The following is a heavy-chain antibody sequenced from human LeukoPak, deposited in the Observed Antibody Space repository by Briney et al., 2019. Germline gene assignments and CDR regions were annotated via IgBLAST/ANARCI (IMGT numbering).Heavy chain of an antibody. J-gene: IGHJ5*02. Sequence: GGSLRLSCVVSGLTFRTCGMSWVRLAPATGLEWVSTISGSGSRTYYADSVKGRFAISRDNSKNTLYLQTDSLRTDDTAVDYCATKGRGLFSCFDPWGQGTLVTVSS. D-gene: IGHD2/OR15-2a*01. CDR3: ATKGRGLFSCFDP. CDR2: ISGSGSRT. CDR1: GLTFRTCG. V-gene: IGHV3-23*01.